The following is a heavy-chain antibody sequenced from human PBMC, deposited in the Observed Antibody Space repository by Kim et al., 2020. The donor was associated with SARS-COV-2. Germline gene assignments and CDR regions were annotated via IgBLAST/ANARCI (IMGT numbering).Heavy chain of an antibody. J-gene: IGHJ5*02. CDR3: IPEGPYYYDSSGPS. CDR1: GFTFGDYA. V-gene: IGHV3-49*03. D-gene: IGHD3-22*01. Sequence: GGSLRLSCTASGFTFGDYAMSWFRQAPGKGLEWVGFIRSKAYGGTTEYAASVKGRFTISRDDSKSIAYLQMNSLKTEDTAVYYCIPEGPYYYDSSGPSWGQGTLVTVSS. CDR2: IRSKAYGGTT.